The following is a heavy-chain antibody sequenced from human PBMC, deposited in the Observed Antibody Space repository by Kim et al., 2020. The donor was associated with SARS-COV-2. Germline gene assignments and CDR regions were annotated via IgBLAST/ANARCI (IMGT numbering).Heavy chain of an antibody. CDR1: GGSFSGYY. CDR2: INHSGST. V-gene: IGHV4-34*01. Sequence: SETLSLTCAVYGGSFSGYYWSWIRQPPGKGLEWIGEINHSGSTNYNPSLKSRVTISVDTSKNQFSLKLSSVTAADTAVYYCARVRFPYCSGGSCYSDPPNDAFDIWGQGTMVTVSS. J-gene: IGHJ3*02. CDR3: ARVRFPYCSGGSCYSDPPNDAFDI. D-gene: IGHD2-15*01.